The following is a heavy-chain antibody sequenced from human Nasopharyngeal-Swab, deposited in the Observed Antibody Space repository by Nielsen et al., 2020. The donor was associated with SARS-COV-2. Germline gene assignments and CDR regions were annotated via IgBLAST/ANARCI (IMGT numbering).Heavy chain of an antibody. Sequence: WVRQAPGQGLGWMGWVNPNSGNTGYAQKFQGRVTITRNTSISTAYMELSSLRSEDTAVYYCARVVGYSGYDLDYWGQGTLVTVSS. CDR2: VNPNSGNT. V-gene: IGHV1-8*03. D-gene: IGHD5-12*01. CDR3: ARVVGYSGYDLDY. J-gene: IGHJ4*02.